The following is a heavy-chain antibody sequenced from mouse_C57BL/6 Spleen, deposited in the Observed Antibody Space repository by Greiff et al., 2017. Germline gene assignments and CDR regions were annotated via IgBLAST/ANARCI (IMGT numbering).Heavy chain of an antibody. CDR1: GFTFTDYY. D-gene: IGHD1-1*01. V-gene: IGHV7-3*01. Sequence: DVKLVESGGGLVQPGGSLSLSCAASGFTFTDYYMSWVRQPPGKALEWLGFIRNKANGYTTEYSASVKGRFTISRDNSQSILYLQMNALRAEDSATYYCARYDLLLRYFDYWGQGTTLTVSS. J-gene: IGHJ2*01. CDR2: IRNKANGYTT. CDR3: ARYDLLLRYFDY.